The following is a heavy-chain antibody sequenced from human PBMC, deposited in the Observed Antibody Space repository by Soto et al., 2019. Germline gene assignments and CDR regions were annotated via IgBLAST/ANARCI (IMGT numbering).Heavy chain of an antibody. J-gene: IGHJ4*02. CDR1: GYTFTSYG. D-gene: IGHD2-15*01. CDR2: ISAYNGNT. Sequence: ASVKVSCKASGYTFTSYGISWVRQAPGQGLEWMGWISAYNGNTNYAQKLQGRVTMTTDTSTSTAYMELRSLRSEDTAVYYCAGTHCSGGSCYFDYWGRGTLVTVSS. CDR3: AGTHCSGGSCYFDY. V-gene: IGHV1-18*01.